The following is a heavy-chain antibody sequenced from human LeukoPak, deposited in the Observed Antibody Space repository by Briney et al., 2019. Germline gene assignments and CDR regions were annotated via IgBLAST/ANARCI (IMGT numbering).Heavy chain of an antibody. Sequence: ASVKVSCKASGYTFTVYSINWLRQAPGQGLEWMGWITTSTGKPTYAQGFTGRFVFSLDTSVSTTYLHINSLKAEDTAVYYCARGVGATTGSFDYWGQGTLVTVSS. CDR2: ITTSTGKP. CDR3: ARGVGATTGSFDY. CDR1: GYTFTVYS. J-gene: IGHJ4*02. V-gene: IGHV7-4-1*02. D-gene: IGHD1-26*01.